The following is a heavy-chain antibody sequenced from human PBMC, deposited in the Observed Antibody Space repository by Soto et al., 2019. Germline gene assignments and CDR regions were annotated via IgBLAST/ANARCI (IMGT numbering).Heavy chain of an antibody. CDR1: GFTFSSYA. D-gene: IGHD6-13*01. CDR2: ISYDGSNK. V-gene: IGHV3-30-3*01. J-gene: IGHJ6*02. CDR3: ARDVLAAAGPYYYYYYGMDV. Sequence: QVQLVESGGGVVQPGRSLRLSCAASGFTFSSYAMHWVRQAPGKGLEWVAVISYDGSNKYYADSVKGRFTISRDNSKNTLYLQMNSLRAEDTAVYYCARDVLAAAGPYYYYYYGMDVWGQGTTVTVSS.